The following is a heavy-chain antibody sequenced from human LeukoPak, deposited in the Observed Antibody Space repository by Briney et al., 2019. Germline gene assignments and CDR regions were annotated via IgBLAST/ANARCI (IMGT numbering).Heavy chain of an antibody. CDR1: GFTFSSYA. J-gene: IGHJ4*02. CDR2: ISGSGGST. D-gene: IGHD3-3*01. V-gene: IGHV3-23*01. CDR3: AKFYYDFWSGYVDY. Sequence: GGSLRLSCAASGFTFSSYAMSWVRQAPGKGLEWVSAISGSGGSTYYADSVEGRFTISRDNSKNTLYLQMNSLRAEDTAVYYCAKFYYDFWSGYVDYWGQGTLLTVSS.